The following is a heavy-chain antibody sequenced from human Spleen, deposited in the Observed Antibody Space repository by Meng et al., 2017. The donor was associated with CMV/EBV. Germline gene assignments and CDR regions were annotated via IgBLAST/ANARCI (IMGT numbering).Heavy chain of an antibody. J-gene: IGHJ3*02. CDR3: ASSAYGGKFTDAFDI. CDR2: IYDSDNT. V-gene: IGHV4-59*01. D-gene: IGHD4-23*01. Sequence: GSLRLSCTVSGDSITTYYWTWIRQPPGKGLEWIGSIYDSDNTNYNPSLKSRVTMSVDTSKKQISLKLSSVLAADTAVYYCASSAYGGKFTDAFDIWGQGTMVTVSS. CDR1: GDSITTYY.